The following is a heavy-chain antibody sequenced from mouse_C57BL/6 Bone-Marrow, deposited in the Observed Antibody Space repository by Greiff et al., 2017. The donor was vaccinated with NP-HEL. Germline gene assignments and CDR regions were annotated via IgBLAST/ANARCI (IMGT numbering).Heavy chain of an antibody. J-gene: IGHJ4*01. CDR2: IYPRSGNT. V-gene: IGHV1-81*01. Sequence: VQLQQSGAELAGPGASVKLSCKASGYTFTSYGISWVKQRPGQGLEWIGEIYPRSGNTYYNEKFKGKATLTAAKSSSTADMELRSLTSEDSAVYFCARGGLRRNFPYYYAIDYWDRGTSVTVSA. D-gene: IGHD2-4*01. CDR1: GYTFTSYG. CDR3: ARGGLRRNFPYYYAIDY.